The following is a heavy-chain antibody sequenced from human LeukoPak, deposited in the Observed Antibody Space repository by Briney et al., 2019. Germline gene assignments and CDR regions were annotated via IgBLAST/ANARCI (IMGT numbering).Heavy chain of an antibody. Sequence: GGSLRLSCAASGFTYSDYSDYSMNWVRQAPGKGPEWVAVISYDGSNKYYADSVKGRFTISRDNSKNTLYLQMNSLRAEDTAVYYCARDWGSIAVAGTIRYWGQGTLVTVSS. V-gene: IGHV3-30-3*01. CDR1: GFTYSDYSDYS. CDR2: ISYDGSNK. CDR3: ARDWGSIAVAGTIRY. J-gene: IGHJ4*02. D-gene: IGHD6-19*01.